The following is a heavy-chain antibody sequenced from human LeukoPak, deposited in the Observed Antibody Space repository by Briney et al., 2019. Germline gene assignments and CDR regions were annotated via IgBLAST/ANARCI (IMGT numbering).Heavy chain of an antibody. J-gene: IGHJ2*01. CDR1: GYTLTDLS. D-gene: IGHD2-15*01. CDR2: FDPEDGET. V-gene: IGHV1-24*01. CDR3: ATQKTPRRSPNWYFDL. Sequence: ASVQVSCKVSGYTLTDLSMHWVRQAPGKGLEWMGGFDPEDGETIYAQKFQGRVTMTEDTSTDTAYMELSSLRSEDTAVYYCATQKTPRRSPNWYFDLWGRGTLVTISS.